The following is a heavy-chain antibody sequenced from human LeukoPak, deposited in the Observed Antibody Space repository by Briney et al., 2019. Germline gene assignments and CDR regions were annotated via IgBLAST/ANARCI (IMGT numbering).Heavy chain of an antibody. Sequence: PGGSLRLSCAASGFTFSSYGMHWVRQAPGKGLEWVAFIRYDGSNKYYADSVKGRFTISRDNSKNTLYLQMNSLRAEDTAVYYCAKARDDYVWGILDYWGQGTLVTVSS. V-gene: IGHV3-30*02. CDR2: IRYDGSNK. CDR1: GFTFSSYG. CDR3: AKARDDYVWGILDY. J-gene: IGHJ4*02. D-gene: IGHD3-16*01.